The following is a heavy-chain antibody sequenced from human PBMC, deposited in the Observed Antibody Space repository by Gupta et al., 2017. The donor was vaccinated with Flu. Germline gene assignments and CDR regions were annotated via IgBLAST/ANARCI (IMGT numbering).Heavy chain of an antibody. J-gene: IGHJ4*02. CDR1: GFTFSRYW. V-gene: IGHV3-74*01. CDR3: ARVAQGRYDFDY. Sequence: EVQLVESGGGLVQPGGSLRLSCAASGFTFSRYWLNWVRQAPGKGLVWVSRINTDGSTTSYADSVKGRFTISRDDAKNTLYLQMNSLRAEDTAVYYCARVAQGRYDFDYWGQGTLVTVSS. D-gene: IGHD3-16*01. CDR2: INTDGSTT.